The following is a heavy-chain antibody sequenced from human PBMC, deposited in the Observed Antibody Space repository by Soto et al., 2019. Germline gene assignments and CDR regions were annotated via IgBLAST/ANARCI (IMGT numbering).Heavy chain of an antibody. CDR3: ARDLYYDSSGYPPLQH. Sequence: XSVKVSCKASGYTFTSYGISWVRQAPVQGLEWMGWISAYNGNTNYAQKLQGRVTMTTDTSTSTAYMELRSLRSDDTAVYYCARDLYYDSSGYPPLQHWGQGTLVTVSS. V-gene: IGHV1-18*01. CDR2: ISAYNGNT. CDR1: GYTFTSYG. D-gene: IGHD3-22*01. J-gene: IGHJ1*01.